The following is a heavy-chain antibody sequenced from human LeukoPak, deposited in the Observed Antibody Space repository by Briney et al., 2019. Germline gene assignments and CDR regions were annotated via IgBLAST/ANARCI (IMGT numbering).Heavy chain of an antibody. Sequence: PSETLSLTCTVSGGSISSYYWSWLRQPPGKGLEWIGYIYYSGSTNYNPSLKSRVAISVDTSKNQFSLKLSSVTAADTAVYYCARDDRDSGWYYFDYWGQGTLVTVSS. CDR3: ARDDRDSGWYYFDY. CDR1: GGSISSYY. D-gene: IGHD6-19*01. V-gene: IGHV4-59*01. CDR2: IYYSGST. J-gene: IGHJ4*02.